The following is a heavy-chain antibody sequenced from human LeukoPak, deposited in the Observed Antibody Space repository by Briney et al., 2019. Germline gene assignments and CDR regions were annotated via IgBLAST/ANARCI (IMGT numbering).Heavy chain of an antibody. CDR2: ITPGGGST. D-gene: IGHD3-10*01. CDR1: GNTLTSYY. V-gene: IGHV1-46*01. CDR3: ARDVYDSGSGGRGIDY. J-gene: IGHJ4*02. Sequence: ASVKVSCKASGNTLTSYYMHWVRQAPGQGLEWMAIITPGGGSTRYAQKFQGRVTVTRDTSTSAVYMELSSLRSEDTAVYYCARDVYDSGSGGRGIDYWGQGTLVTVSS.